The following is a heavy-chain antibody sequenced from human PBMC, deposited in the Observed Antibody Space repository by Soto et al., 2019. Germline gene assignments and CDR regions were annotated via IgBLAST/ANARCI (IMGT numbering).Heavy chain of an antibody. J-gene: IGHJ4*02. CDR1: GFNFMFYA. CDR3: ARPFQQWLDAGYFDY. V-gene: IGHV3-21*01. CDR2: ISSSSSYI. Sequence: PGGSLRVSCASSGFNFMFYAMNWVRQAPGKGLDCVSSISSSSSYIYYADSVKVRFTISRDNAKNSLYLQMNGLRAEDRAVYYCARPFQQWLDAGYFDYWGQGTLVTVSS. D-gene: IGHD6-19*01.